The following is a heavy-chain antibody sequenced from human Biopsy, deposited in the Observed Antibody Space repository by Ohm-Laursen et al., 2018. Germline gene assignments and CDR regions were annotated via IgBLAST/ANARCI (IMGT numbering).Heavy chain of an antibody. J-gene: IGHJ4*02. CDR2: IYHTGIT. Sequence: SDTLSLTWTVTDGSISNIINYWGWIRQPLGKGLEWLGSIYHTGITDCNPSLKSRVTISVDTSNNQFSLKLSSLTAADTAVYYCARHSFGSGRDFWGQGTLVTVSS. D-gene: IGHD3-10*01. V-gene: IGHV4-39*01. CDR3: ARHSFGSGRDF. CDR1: DGSISNIINY.